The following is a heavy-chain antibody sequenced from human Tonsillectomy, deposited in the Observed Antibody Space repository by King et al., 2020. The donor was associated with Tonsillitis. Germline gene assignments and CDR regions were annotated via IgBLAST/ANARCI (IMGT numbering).Heavy chain of an antibody. J-gene: IGHJ6*03. D-gene: IGHD4-17*01. Sequence: PLQESGPGLVKPSQTLSLTCTVSGGSISSGSYYWRWIRQPAGKGLEWIGRIYTSGSTNYNPSLKSRVTMSVETSKNQFSLKLSSVTAADTAVYYCARAPQDYGDYGTSYYYYYMDVWGKGTTVTVSS. CDR2: IYTSGST. CDR3: ARAPQDYGDYGTSYYYYYMDV. V-gene: IGHV4-61*02. CDR1: GGSISSGSYY.